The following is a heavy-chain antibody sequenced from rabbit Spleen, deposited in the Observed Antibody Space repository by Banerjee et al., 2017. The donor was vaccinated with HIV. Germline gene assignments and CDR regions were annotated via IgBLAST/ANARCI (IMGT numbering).Heavy chain of an antibody. CDR2: IYTGSSAST. CDR3: ARDPPLAGDVGRGYGNGFNL. Sequence: QEQLEESGGDLVKPGASLTLTCAASGFDLSTYYYMCWVRQAPGKGLEWIGCIYTGSSASTYYASWAKGRFTISKTSSTTVTLQMTSLTAADTATYFCARDPPLAGDVGRGYGNGFNLWGPGTLVTVS. D-gene: IGHD7-1*01. V-gene: IGHV1S45*01. J-gene: IGHJ4*01. CDR1: GFDLSTYYY.